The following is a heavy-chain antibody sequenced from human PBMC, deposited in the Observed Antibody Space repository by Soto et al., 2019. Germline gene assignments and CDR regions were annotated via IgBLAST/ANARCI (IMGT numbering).Heavy chain of an antibody. D-gene: IGHD3-22*01. CDR3: ARDSHRGYYYDSSSNAFDI. CDR1: GFTFSSYA. Sequence: QVQLVESGGGVVQPGRSLRLSCAASGFTFSSYAMHWVRQAPGKGLEWVAVISYDGSNKYYADSVKGRFTISRDNSKNTLYLQMNSVRAEDTAVYYCARDSHRGYYYDSSSNAFDIWGQGTMVTVSS. V-gene: IGHV3-30-3*01. J-gene: IGHJ3*02. CDR2: ISYDGSNK.